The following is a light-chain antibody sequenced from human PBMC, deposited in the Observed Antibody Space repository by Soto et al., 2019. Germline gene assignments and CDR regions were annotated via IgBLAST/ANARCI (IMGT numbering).Light chain of an antibody. CDR1: SRDVGGYNY. CDR3: SSYAGSNKSV. CDR2: EVS. V-gene: IGLV2-8*01. Sequence: QSVLTQPPSATGSPRQSVTISCTGTSRDVGGYNYVSWYQQYPGKAPKLMIYEVSKRPSGVPDRFSGSKSGNTAPLTVSGLQAEDEADYYCSSYAGSNKSVFGTGTKVTVL. J-gene: IGLJ1*01.